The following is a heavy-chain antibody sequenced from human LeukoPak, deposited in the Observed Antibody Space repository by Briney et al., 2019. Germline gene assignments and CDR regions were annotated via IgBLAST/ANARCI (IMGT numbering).Heavy chain of an antibody. CDR2: INRDGNST. J-gene: IGHJ3*02. D-gene: IGHD3-9*01. CDR1: GFTFSTYW. Sequence: GGSLRLSCAASGFTFSTYWMHWVPQAPGKGLVCVSRINRDGNSTSYADSVKGRFTIYRDNAKNTLYLQMNSLRAEDRAVYYCARDRETYYDILTGYYTLGDAFDIWGQGTMVTVSS. V-gene: IGHV3-74*01. CDR3: ARDRETYYDILTGYYTLGDAFDI.